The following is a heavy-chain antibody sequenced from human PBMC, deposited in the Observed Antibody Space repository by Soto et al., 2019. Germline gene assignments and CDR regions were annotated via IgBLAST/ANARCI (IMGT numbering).Heavy chain of an antibody. CDR1: GGSISSYY. V-gene: IGHV4-59*08. J-gene: IGHJ4*02. CDR3: ASLSRIAALGGHFDY. Sequence: SETLSLTCTVSGGSISSYYWSWIRQPPGKGLEWIGYIYYSGSTNYNPSLKSRVTISVDTSKNQFSLKLSSVTAADTAVYYCASLSRIAALGGHFDYWGQGTLVTVSS. D-gene: IGHD6-6*01. CDR2: IYYSGST.